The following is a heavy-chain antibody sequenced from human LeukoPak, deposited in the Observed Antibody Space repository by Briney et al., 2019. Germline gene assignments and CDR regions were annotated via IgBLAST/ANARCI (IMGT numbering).Heavy chain of an antibody. V-gene: IGHV4-59*01. D-gene: IGHD2-15*01. J-gene: IGHJ4*02. CDR2: IYYSGST. CDR1: GGSISSYF. Sequence: SETLSLTCTVSGGSISSYFWSWIRQPPGKGLEWIGYIYYSGSTNYNPSLKSRVTISVDTSKNQFSLKLSSVTAADTAVYYCARDRGVVAFDYWGQGTLVTVSS. CDR3: ARDRGVVAFDY.